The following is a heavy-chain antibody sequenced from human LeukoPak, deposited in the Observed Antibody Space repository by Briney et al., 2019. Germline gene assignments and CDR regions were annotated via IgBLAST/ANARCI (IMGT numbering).Heavy chain of an antibody. J-gene: IGHJ4*02. CDR3: ARGGYGDYGDC. Sequence: TSETLSLTCTVSGGSISSGDYYWSWIRQPPGKGLEWIGYIYYSGSTYYNPSLKSRVTISVDTSKNQFSLKLSSVTAADTAVYYCARGGYGDYGDCWGQGTLVTVSS. CDR2: IYYSGST. CDR1: GGSISSGDYY. V-gene: IGHV4-30-4*08. D-gene: IGHD4-17*01.